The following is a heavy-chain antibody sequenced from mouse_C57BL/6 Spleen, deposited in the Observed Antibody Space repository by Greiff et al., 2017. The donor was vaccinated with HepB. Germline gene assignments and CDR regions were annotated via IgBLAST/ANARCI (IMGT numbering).Heavy chain of an antibody. Sequence: EVHLVESGGGLVKPGGSLKLSCAASGFTFSDYGMHWVRQAPEKGLEWVAYISSGSSTIYYADTVKGRFTISRDNAKNTLFLQMTSLRSEDTAMYYCARPYYGPAWFAYWGQGTLVTVSA. V-gene: IGHV5-17*01. J-gene: IGHJ3*01. CDR3: ARPYYGPAWFAY. D-gene: IGHD1-1*01. CDR2: ISSGSSTI. CDR1: GFTFSDYG.